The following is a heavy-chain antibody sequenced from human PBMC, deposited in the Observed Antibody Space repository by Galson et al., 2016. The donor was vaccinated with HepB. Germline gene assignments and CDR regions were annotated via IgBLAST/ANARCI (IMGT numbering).Heavy chain of an antibody. D-gene: IGHD7-27*01. Sequence: LRLSCAASGFTFSSYSTNWVRQAPGKGLEWVSYISSGAIYYSDSVKGRFTISRDNAKNSLYLQMNSLRAEDTAVYYCARDHLWAFDYWGQGTLVTVSS. CDR3: ARDHLWAFDY. V-gene: IGHV3-48*04. J-gene: IGHJ4*02. CDR1: GFTFSSYS. CDR2: ISSGAI.